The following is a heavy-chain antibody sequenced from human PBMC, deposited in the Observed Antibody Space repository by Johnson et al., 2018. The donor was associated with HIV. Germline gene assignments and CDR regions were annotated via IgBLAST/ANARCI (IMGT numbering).Heavy chain of an antibody. V-gene: IGHV3-66*02. CDR2: IYSGGST. CDR1: GFTVSSNY. CDR3: AKPGESSGYYLQVWAFDI. Sequence: VQLVESGGGLVKPGGSLRLSCAASGFTVSSNYMSWVRQAPGKGLEWVSVIYSGGSTYYADSVKGRFTISRDNSKNTLYLQMNSLRAEDTAVYYCAKPGESSGYYLQVWAFDIWGQGTMVTVSS. D-gene: IGHD3-22*01. J-gene: IGHJ3*02.